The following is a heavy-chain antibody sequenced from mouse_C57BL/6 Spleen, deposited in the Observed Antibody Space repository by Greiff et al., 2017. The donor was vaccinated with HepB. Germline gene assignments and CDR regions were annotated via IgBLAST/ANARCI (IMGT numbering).Heavy chain of an antibody. CDR3: ARHYYGSSFGYFDV. V-gene: IGHV1-53*01. J-gene: IGHJ1*03. CDR1: GYTFTSYW. CDR2: INPSNGGT. D-gene: IGHD1-1*01. Sequence: VQLQQPGTELVKPGASVKLSCKASGYTFTSYWMHWVKQRPGQGLEWIGNINPSNGGTNYNEKFKSKATLTVDKPSSTAYMQLSSLTSEDAAVYYCARHYYGSSFGYFDVWGTGTTVTVSS.